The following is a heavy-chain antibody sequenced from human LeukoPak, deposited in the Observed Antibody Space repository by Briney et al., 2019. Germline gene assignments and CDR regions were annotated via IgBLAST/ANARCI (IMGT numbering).Heavy chain of an antibody. Sequence: SVKVSCKASGGTFSNYAISWVRQAPGQGLKWMGGIIPLFSTANYAHKFQGRVTITADKSTSTVYMELSSLRSEDTAVYYCARSYLEWLLSGFDYWGQGTLVTVSS. CDR2: IIPLFSTA. CDR3: ARSYLEWLLSGFDY. J-gene: IGHJ4*02. CDR1: GGTFSNYA. D-gene: IGHD3-3*01. V-gene: IGHV1-69*06.